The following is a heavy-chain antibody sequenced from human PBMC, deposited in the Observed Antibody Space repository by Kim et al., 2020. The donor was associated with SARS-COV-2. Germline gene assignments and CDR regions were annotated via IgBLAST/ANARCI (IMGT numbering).Heavy chain of an antibody. D-gene: IGHD3-16*02. CDR3: ARVLLTFGGLSVSPFDD. V-gene: IGHV1-18*01. Sequence: ASLKVSCKASGYTFNTYGISWVRQAPGQGLEWMGRISAYNGDANYAQKFQDRFTMTTYTSTSTAYMEMRSLISDDTAVYYCARVLLTFGGLSVSPFDDWGQGTLVTVSS. CDR1: GYTFNTYG. CDR2: ISAYNGDA. J-gene: IGHJ4*02.